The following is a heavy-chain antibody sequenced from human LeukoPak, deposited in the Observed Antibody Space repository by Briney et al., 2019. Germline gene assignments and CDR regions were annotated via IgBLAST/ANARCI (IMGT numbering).Heavy chain of an antibody. D-gene: IGHD1-26*01. CDR1: GFTFSDYY. CDR2: ISSRGTI. J-gene: IGHJ4*02. V-gene: IGHV3-11*01. Sequence: GGSLRLSCAASGFTFSDYYMSWIRQAPGKGLEWVSYISSRGTIYYADSVKGRFTISRDNAKNSLYLQMNSLRAEDTAVYYCARGPRAYSGSPSYYFDYWGQGTLVTVSS. CDR3: ARGPRAYSGSPSYYFDY.